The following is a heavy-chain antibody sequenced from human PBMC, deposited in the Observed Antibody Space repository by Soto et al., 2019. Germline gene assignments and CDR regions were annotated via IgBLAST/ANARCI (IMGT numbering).Heavy chain of an antibody. D-gene: IGHD4-17*01. CDR3: ARVGGDYPYYYYYMDV. J-gene: IGHJ6*03. CDR1: GYTFTSYG. CDR2: ISAYNGNT. V-gene: IGHV1-18*01. Sequence: ASVKVSCKASGYTFTSYGISWVRQAPGQGLEWMGWISAYNGNTNYAQKLQGRVTMTTDTSTSTAYMELRSLRSDVTAVYYCARVGGDYPYYYYYMDVWGKGTTVTVSS.